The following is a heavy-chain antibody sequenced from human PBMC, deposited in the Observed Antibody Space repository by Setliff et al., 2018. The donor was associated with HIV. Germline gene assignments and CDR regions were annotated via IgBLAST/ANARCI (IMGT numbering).Heavy chain of an antibody. CDR2: INHIGGN. J-gene: IGHJ6*03. CDR1: GGSFSGHY. Sequence: PSETLSLTCAVYGGSFSGHYWSWIRQPPGKGLEWTGEINHIGGNMNHNPSLKSRVTISVDTSKKQFSLKLDSVTAADTAVYYCARHYELETYMDVWGKGTTVTVSS. V-gene: IGHV4-34*01. CDR3: ARHYELETYMDV. D-gene: IGHD3-3*01.